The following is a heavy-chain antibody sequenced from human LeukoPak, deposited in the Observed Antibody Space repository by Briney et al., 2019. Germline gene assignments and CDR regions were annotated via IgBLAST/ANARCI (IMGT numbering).Heavy chain of an antibody. V-gene: IGHV3-30-3*01. CDR2: ISYDGSNK. CDR3: ARAGGGSYKVGAFDI. J-gene: IGHJ3*02. CDR1: GFTFSSYA. D-gene: IGHD1-26*01. Sequence: GGSLRLSCAASGFTFSSYAMHWVRQAPGKGLEWVAVISYDGSNKYYADSVKGRSTISRDNSKNTLYLQMNSLRAEDTAVYYCARAGGGSYKVGAFDIWGHGTMVTVSS.